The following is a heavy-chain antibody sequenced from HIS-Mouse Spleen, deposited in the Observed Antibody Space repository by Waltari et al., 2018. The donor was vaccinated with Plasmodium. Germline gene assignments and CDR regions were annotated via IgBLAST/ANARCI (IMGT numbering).Heavy chain of an antibody. D-gene: IGHD6-13*01. J-gene: IGHJ2*01. Sequence: EVQLVESGGGLVQPGGSLRPSCAASGFTFSSYCMSWVRQAPGKGLEWVANIKQDGSEKYYVDSVKGRFTISRDNAKNSLYLQMNSLRAEDTAVYYCASSWYWYFDLWGRGTLVTVSS. CDR3: ASSWYWYFDL. CDR2: IKQDGSEK. CDR1: GFTFSSYC. V-gene: IGHV3-7*01.